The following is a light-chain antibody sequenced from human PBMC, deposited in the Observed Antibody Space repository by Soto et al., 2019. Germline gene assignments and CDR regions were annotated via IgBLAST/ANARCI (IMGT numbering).Light chain of an antibody. CDR2: GIS. V-gene: IGKV3-15*01. J-gene: IGKJ5*01. Sequence: EIVLTQSPVTLSVSPGEGATLSCRASQSMNNNYLAWYQQKPGQAPRLLIFGISTRATRVPARFSGSGSGTQFTLRISSLQSEDYAVYSCQQYSQWPITFGQGTRLEIK. CDR3: QQYSQWPIT. CDR1: QSMNNN.